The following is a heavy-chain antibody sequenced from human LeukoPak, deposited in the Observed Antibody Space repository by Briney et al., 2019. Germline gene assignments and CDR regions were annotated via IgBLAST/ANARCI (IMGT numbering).Heavy chain of an antibody. V-gene: IGHV3-53*01. CDR2: ITSGGGT. CDR1: GFTVSNNY. CDR3: ARGAWD. Sequence: GGSLRFSCAASGFTVSNNYMNWVRQAPGKGLEWVSVITSGGGTYYADSVWGRFTISRDISENTLSLQMNSLRAEDTAVYYCARGAWDWGQGTLVTVSS. J-gene: IGHJ4*02.